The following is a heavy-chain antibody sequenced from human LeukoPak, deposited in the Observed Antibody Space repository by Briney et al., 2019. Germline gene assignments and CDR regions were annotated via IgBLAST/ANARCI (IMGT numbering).Heavy chain of an antibody. CDR1: GYTFTSYY. D-gene: IGHD3-10*01. CDR3: AAGTPELLWFGGYYFDY. CDR2: INPSGGST. J-gene: IGHJ4*02. Sequence: GASVKVSCKASGYTFTSYYMHWVRQAPGQGLEWMGIINPSGGSTSYAQKFQGRVTMTRDTSTSTAYMELSSLRSEDTAVYYCAAGTPELLWFGGYYFDYWGQGTLVAVSS. V-gene: IGHV1-46*01.